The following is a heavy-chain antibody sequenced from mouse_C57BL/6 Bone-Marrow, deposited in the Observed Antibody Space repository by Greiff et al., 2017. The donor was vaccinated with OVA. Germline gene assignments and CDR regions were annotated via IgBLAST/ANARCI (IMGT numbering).Heavy chain of an antibody. CDR2: IYPRDGST. Sequence: QVQLQQSVAELVRPGASVKLSCTASGFNIKNTYMHWMKQRPEQGLEWIGYIYPRDGSTKYNEKFKGKATLTADKSSSTAYMQLNSLTSEDSAVYFCAIIGGFAYWGQGTLVTVSA. CDR1: GFNIKNTY. CDR3: AIIGGFAY. V-gene: IGHV1-78*01. D-gene: IGHD2-14*01. J-gene: IGHJ3*01.